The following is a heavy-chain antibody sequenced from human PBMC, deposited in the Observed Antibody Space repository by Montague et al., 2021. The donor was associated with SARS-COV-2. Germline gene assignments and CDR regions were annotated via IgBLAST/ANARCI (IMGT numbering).Heavy chain of an antibody. CDR1: GGSISSDNW. J-gene: IGHJ5*02. D-gene: IGHD3-16*01. V-gene: IGHV4-4*02. CDR3: ALPLGGARFDP. Sequence: SETLSLTCTVSGGSISSDNWWTWVRQPPGEGLEWIGDIFHSGTTNYNPSLKSRLTISVDKSKNQISLKLISVTAAAAAMYYCALPLGGARFDPWGQGTLVTVSS. CDR2: IFHSGTT.